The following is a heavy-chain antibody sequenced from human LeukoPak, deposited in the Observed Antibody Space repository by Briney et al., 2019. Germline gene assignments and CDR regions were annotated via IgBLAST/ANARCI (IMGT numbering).Heavy chain of an antibody. CDR1: GFTFSDYT. CDR2: ISTGGRAV. J-gene: IGHJ4*02. D-gene: IGHD5-18*01. CDR3: ARDRRYSFDY. Sequence: GESLKISCAASGFTFSDYTMNWVRQAPGKGLEWLSYISTGGRAVYYADSVKGRFTISRDNAKNSLYLQMNSLRDEDTAVYYCARDRRYSFDYWGQGTLVTVSS. V-gene: IGHV3-48*02.